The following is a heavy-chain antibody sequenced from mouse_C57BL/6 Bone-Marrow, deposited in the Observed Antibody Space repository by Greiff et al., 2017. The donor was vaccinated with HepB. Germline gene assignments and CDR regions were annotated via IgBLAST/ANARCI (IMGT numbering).Heavy chain of an antibody. CDR1: GYTFTSYW. Sequence: QVQLQQPGAELVKPGASVKLSCKASGYTFTSYWMHWVKQRPVQGLEWIGMIHPNSGSTNYNEKFKSKATLTVDKSSSTAYMQLSSLTSEDSAVYYCAQIYDGYPYWYFDVWGTGTTVTVSS. CDR2: IHPNSGST. J-gene: IGHJ1*03. V-gene: IGHV1-64*01. CDR3: AQIYDGYPYWYFDV. D-gene: IGHD2-3*01.